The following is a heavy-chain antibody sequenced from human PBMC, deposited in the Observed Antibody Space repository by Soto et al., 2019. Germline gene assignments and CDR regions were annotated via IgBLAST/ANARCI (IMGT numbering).Heavy chain of an antibody. CDR3: AALRPSFGVVKDY. J-gene: IGHJ4*02. V-gene: IGHV3-30*08. Sequence: SVKGRFIISRDNSKNTLYLQMNTLRPEDTAVYYCAALRPSFGVVKDYWGQGTLVNVSS. D-gene: IGHD2-15*01.